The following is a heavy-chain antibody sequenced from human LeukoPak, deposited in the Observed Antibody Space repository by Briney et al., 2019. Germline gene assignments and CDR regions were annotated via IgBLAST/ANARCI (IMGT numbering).Heavy chain of an antibody. J-gene: IGHJ4*02. CDR2: ISKDGSDK. Sequence: GGSLRLSCAASGFTFDDYAMHWVRQAPGKGLEWVAVISKDGSDKYYPGSVRGRFTISRDNSKNTIYLQMDSLRAEDTAIYYCARDYWWNYDYWGQGTLVTVSS. V-gene: IGHV3-30-3*01. CDR3: ARDYWWNYDY. CDR1: GFTFDDYA. D-gene: IGHD2-8*01.